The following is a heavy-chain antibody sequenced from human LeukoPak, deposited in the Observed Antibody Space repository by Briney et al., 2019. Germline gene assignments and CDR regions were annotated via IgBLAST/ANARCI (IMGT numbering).Heavy chain of an antibody. CDR3: ARDVNGIRSGGGSWNNWFDP. J-gene: IGHJ5*02. V-gene: IGHV3-30*14. D-gene: IGHD6-13*01. CDR2: ISYDGSNK. CDR1: GFTFSSYA. Sequence: GGSLRLSCAASGFTFSSYAMHWVRQAPGKGLEWVAVISYDGSNKYYADSVKGRFTISRDSSKNTLYLQMNSLRAEDTAVYYCARDVNGIRSGGGSWNNWFDPWGQGTLVTVSS.